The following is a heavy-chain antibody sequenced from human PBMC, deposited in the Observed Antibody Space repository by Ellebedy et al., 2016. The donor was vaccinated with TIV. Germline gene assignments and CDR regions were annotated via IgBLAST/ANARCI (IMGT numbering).Heavy chain of an antibody. J-gene: IGHJ6*02. CDR2: ISGSGGST. CDR3: AKNSGYSYGTDYYYYYGMDV. Sequence: GGSLRLSXAASRFTFSSYAMSWVRQAPGKGLEWVSAISGSGGSTYYADSVKGRFTISRDNSKNTLYLQMNSLRAEDTAVYYCAKNSGYSYGTDYYYYYGMDVWGQGTTVTVSS. CDR1: RFTFSSYA. D-gene: IGHD5-18*01. V-gene: IGHV3-23*01.